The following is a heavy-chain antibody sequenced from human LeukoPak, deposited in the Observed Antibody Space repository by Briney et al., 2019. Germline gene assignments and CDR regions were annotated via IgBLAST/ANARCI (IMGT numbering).Heavy chain of an antibody. CDR1: GVSFSGYY. CDR2: IYYSGST. J-gene: IGHJ6*03. D-gene: IGHD2-2*01. Sequence: SETLSLTCAVYGVSFSGYYWSWIRQPPGKGLEWIGYIYYSGSTNYNPSLKSRVTISVDTSKNQFSLKLSSVTAADTAVYYCARGRQDIVVVPAPRIYYYMDVWGKGTTVTVSS. V-gene: IGHV4-59*08. CDR3: ARGRQDIVVVPAPRIYYYMDV.